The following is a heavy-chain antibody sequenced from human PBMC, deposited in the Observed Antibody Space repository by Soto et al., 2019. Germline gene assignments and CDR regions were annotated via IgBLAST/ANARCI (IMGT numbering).Heavy chain of an antibody. Sequence: SETLSLTCTVSGGSISSYYWSWIRQPPGKGLEWIGYIYYSGSTNHNPSLKSRVTISVDTSKNQFSLKLSSVTAADTAVYYCAREGGGRKGDYVPFDYWGQGTLVTVSS. V-gene: IGHV4-59*01. CDR2: IYYSGST. CDR1: GGSISSYY. J-gene: IGHJ4*02. D-gene: IGHD4-17*01. CDR3: AREGGGRKGDYVPFDY.